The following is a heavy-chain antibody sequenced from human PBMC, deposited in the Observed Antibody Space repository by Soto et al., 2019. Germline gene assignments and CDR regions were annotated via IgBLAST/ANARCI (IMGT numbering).Heavy chain of an antibody. J-gene: IGHJ4*02. V-gene: IGHV4-4*07. CDR2: IYTSGST. D-gene: IGHD2-8*02. CDR1: GGSISSYY. Sequence: QVQLQESGPGLVKPSETLSLTCTVSGGSISSYYWSWIRQPAGKGLEWIGRIYTSGSTNYNPSLKSRVTMSVDTSKNQFSLKLSSVTAADTAVYYCVSHPTSLVGYERYFDYWGQGTLVTVSS. CDR3: VSHPTSLVGYERYFDY.